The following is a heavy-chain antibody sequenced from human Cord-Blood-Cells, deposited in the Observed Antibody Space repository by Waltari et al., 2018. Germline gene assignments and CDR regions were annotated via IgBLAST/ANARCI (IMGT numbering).Heavy chain of an antibody. CDR3: ARAKSGSYFYFQH. V-gene: IGHV1-3*01. J-gene: IGHJ1*01. CDR2: INAGNGNT. CDR1: GYTFTSYA. Sequence: QVQLVQSGAEVKKPGASVKVSCKASGYTFTSYAMHWMRQAPGQRLEWMGWINAGNGNTKYSQKFQGRVTITRDTSASTAYMELSSLRSEDTAVYYCARAKSGSYFYFQHWGQGTLVTVSS. D-gene: IGHD1-26*01.